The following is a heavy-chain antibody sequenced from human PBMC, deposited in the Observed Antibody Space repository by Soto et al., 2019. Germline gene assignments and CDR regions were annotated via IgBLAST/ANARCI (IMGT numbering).Heavy chain of an antibody. V-gene: IGHV4-39*01. CDR2: IYFSGST. D-gene: IGHD3-10*01. J-gene: IGHJ5*02. Sequence: SGTLSLTCTVSGGSISSSSYYWCWILHPPGTGLEWIGSIYFSGSTYYNPSLKSRVTISVDTSKNQFSLKLNSVTAADTAVYYCARVCYYGSESPSALGFDPWGQGTPVTVSS. CDR1: GGSISSSSYY. CDR3: ARVCYYGSESPSALGFDP.